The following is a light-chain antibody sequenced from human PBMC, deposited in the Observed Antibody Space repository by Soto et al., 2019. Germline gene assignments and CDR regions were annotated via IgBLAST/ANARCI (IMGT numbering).Light chain of an antibody. Sequence: QSVLTQPPSASVSPGQSVTISCTGTSSDVGGYNYVSWYQQHPGNAPKLMIYEVSKRPSGVPDRFSGSKSGNTASLTGSGLQAEDEADYYCSSYAGSNNFVFGTGTKVTV. V-gene: IGLV2-8*01. CDR3: SSYAGSNNFV. J-gene: IGLJ1*01. CDR1: SSDVGGYNY. CDR2: EVS.